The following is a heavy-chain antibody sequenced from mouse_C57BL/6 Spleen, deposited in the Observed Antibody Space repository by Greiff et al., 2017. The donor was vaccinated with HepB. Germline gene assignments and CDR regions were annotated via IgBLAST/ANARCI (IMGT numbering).Heavy chain of an antibody. D-gene: IGHD2-4*01. V-gene: IGHV1-47*01. CDR2: FHPYNDDT. Sequence: VKLMESGAELVKPGASVKMSCKASGYTFTTYPIEWMKQNHGKSLEWIGNFHPYNDDTKYNEKFKGKATLTVEKSSSTVYLELSRLTSDDSAVYYCARGNYDFLAPFAYWGQGTLVTVSA. J-gene: IGHJ3*01. CDR3: ARGNYDFLAPFAY. CDR1: GYTFTTYP.